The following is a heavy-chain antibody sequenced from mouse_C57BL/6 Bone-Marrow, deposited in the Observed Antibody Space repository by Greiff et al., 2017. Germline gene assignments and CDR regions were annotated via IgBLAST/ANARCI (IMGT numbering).Heavy chain of an antibody. D-gene: IGHD2-1*01. CDR2: FHPYNDDT. V-gene: IGHV1-47*01. CDR1: GYTFTTYP. J-gene: IGHJ2*01. Sequence: VQLQQSGAELVKPGASVKMSCKASGYTFTTYPIEWIKQNPGQSLEWIGNFHPYNDDTKYNEKFKGKATLTVEKSSSTVYLALSRLTSDDSAVYYCARGGNYGGYDFDYWGQGTTLTVSS. CDR3: ARGGNYGGYDFDY.